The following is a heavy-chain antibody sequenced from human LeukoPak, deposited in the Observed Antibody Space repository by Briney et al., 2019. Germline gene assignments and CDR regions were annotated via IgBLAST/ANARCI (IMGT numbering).Heavy chain of an antibody. Sequence: SETLSLTCAAYGGSFSGYYWSWIRQPPGKGVDWIGEINHSGSTNYNPPLKSRVTISVDTSENQFSLKLSSVTAADTAVYYCASSSGYFPFDYWGQGTLVTVSS. CDR2: INHSGST. V-gene: IGHV4-34*01. CDR3: ASSSGYFPFDY. J-gene: IGHJ4*02. D-gene: IGHD3-22*01. CDR1: GGSFSGYY.